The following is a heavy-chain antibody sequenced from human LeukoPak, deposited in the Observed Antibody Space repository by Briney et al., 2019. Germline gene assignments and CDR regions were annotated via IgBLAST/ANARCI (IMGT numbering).Heavy chain of an antibody. Sequence: PGGSLRLSCAASGFTFSIYAMSWVRQAPGKGLEWVSTLSGSGGSTYYADSVKGRFTISRDNSKNTLYLQMNSLRAEDTAVYYCAKDLTIFGVVLIVLEDDYWGQGTLVTVSS. V-gene: IGHV3-23*01. CDR2: LSGSGGST. J-gene: IGHJ4*02. CDR1: GFTFSIYA. D-gene: IGHD3-3*01. CDR3: AKDLTIFGVVLIVLEDDY.